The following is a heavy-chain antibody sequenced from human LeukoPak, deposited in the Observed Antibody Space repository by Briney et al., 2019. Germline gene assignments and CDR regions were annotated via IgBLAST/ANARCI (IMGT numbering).Heavy chain of an antibody. CDR3: ARGLHV. CDR2: IYTSGST. V-gene: IGHV4-4*09. CDR1: GGSISTYY. D-gene: IGHD3-16*01. Sequence: SETLSLTCTVSGGSISTYYWSWIRQPPGKGLEWIGYIYTSGSTMYNPSLKSRVTMSVETSKKQFSLKLSSVTAADTAVYYCARGLHVWGKGTTVTVSS. J-gene: IGHJ6*04.